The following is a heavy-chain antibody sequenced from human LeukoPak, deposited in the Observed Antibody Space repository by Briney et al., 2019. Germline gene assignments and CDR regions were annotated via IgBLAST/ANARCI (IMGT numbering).Heavy chain of an antibody. J-gene: IGHJ4*02. CDR3: AKWGDYDVLTGYYDSDY. CDR2: VSGRDTST. Sequence: GASLRLSCAASGFTFSNYAMSWVRQAPGKGLEWVSAVSGRDTSTYYADSVKGRFTISRDNSKNMLYLQMNSLRAEDTAIYYCAKWGDYDVLTGYYDSDYWGQGTLVTVSS. D-gene: IGHD3-9*01. V-gene: IGHV3-23*01. CDR1: GFTFSNYA.